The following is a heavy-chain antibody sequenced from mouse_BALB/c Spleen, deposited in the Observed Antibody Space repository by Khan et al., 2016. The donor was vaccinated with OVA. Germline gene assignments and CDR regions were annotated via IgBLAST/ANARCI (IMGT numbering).Heavy chain of an antibody. CDR3: TRYRIDY. J-gene: IGHJ2*01. CDR2: INPTSGYT. CDR1: GYTFTTYW. D-gene: IGHD2-12*01. Sequence: QVQLKQSGAELAKPGASVKMSCKASGYTFTTYWMHWVKQRPGQGLEWIGYINPTSGYTDYNEKFKDRATLSADKSPRTAYMQLGSLTAEDSAVYYCTRYRIDYWGQGTTLTVSS. V-gene: IGHV1-7*01.